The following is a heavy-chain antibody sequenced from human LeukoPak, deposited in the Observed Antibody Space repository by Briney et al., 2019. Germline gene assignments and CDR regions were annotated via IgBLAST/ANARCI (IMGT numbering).Heavy chain of an antibody. Sequence: PSETLSLTCTVSGGSISSYYWSWIRQPPGKGLEWIAYIHYSGSTNYHPSLKSRVTISVDTSKNQFSLKLSSVTAADTAVYYCARTHVYYYDYMDVWGKGTTVTVSS. CDR1: GGSISSYY. V-gene: IGHV4-59*01. CDR2: IHYSGST. CDR3: ARTHVYYYDYMDV. J-gene: IGHJ6*03. D-gene: IGHD3-16*01.